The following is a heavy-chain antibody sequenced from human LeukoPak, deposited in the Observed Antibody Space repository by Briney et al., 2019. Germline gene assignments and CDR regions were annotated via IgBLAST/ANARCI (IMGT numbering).Heavy chain of an antibody. J-gene: IGHJ6*03. CDR3: ARFRRYYDILTGYYTSYYLDV. V-gene: IGHV4-59*13. Sequence: SETLSLTCTVSGGSISSYYWSWIRQPPGKGLEWIGYIYYSGSTNYNPSLKSRVTISVNTSKNQFSLKLSSVTAVDTAVYYCARFRRYYDILTGYYTSYYLDVWGKGATVTVSS. CDR1: GGSISSYY. D-gene: IGHD3-9*01. CDR2: IYYSGST.